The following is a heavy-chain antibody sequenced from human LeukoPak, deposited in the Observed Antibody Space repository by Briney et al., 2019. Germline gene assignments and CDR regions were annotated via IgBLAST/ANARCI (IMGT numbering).Heavy chain of an antibody. Sequence: EGSLRLSCAASGFTFSSYWMHWVRQAPGKGLVWVSRINNDGSSTSYADSVKGRFTISRDNAKNSLYLQMNSLRAEDTAVYYCAELGITMIGGVWGKGTTVTISS. CDR2: INNDGSST. CDR3: AELGITMIGGV. V-gene: IGHV3-74*01. J-gene: IGHJ6*04. D-gene: IGHD3-10*02. CDR1: GFTFSSYW.